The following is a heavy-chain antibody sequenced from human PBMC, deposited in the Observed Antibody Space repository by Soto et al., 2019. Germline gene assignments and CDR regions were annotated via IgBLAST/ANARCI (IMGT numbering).Heavy chain of an antibody. CDR2: IYYSGST. D-gene: IGHD6-13*01. J-gene: IGHJ6*04. Sequence: SETLPLTCTVSGGSISSGGYYWSWIRQHPGKGLEWIGYIYYSGSTYYNPSLKSRVTISVDTSKNQFSLKLSSVTAADTAVYYCAKAAAGSMDVWGKGTTVTVSS. CDR3: AKAAAGSMDV. V-gene: IGHV4-31*03. CDR1: GGSISSGGYY.